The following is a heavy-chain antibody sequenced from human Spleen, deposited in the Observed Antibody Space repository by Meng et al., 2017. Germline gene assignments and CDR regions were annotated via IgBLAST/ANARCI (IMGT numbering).Heavy chain of an antibody. CDR2: IYPHDSNA. D-gene: IGHD6-13*01. CDR1: GYSFTSYC. V-gene: IGHV5-51*01. Sequence: KVSCKASGYSFTSYCIGWVRHMPGKGLEWMGLIYPHDSNARYSPSFQGQVTISVDKSTSTAYLQWSSLKASDTAMYYCARTKYSSTWYYFDYWGQGTLVTVSS. J-gene: IGHJ4*02. CDR3: ARTKYSSTWYYFDY.